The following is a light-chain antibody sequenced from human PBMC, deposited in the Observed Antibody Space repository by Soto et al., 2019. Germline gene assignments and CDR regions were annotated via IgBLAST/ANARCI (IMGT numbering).Light chain of an antibody. CDR2: GDT. J-gene: IGLJ2*01. V-gene: IGLV1-40*01. CDR1: SSNIGSGFD. Sequence: QSVLTQPPSVSGAPGQRVTISCTGSSSNIGSGFDVHWYQQLPGTAPKLLIYGDTIRPSGVPDRFSGSRSGTSASLAITGLQPEDEADYYCQSYDISLSGSGVFGGGTKVTVL. CDR3: QSYDISLSGSGV.